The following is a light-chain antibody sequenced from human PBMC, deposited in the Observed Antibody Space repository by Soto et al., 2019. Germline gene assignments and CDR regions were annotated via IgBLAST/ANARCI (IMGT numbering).Light chain of an antibody. J-gene: IGLJ1*01. CDR3: AAWDDSLNGGV. CDR2: SNN. Sequence: HSVLTQPPSASGTPGQRVTISCSGSSSNIGSNTVNWYQQLPGTAPKLLIYSNNQRPSGVPDRFSGSKSGTSASLAISGLQSEDEADYYCAAWDDSLNGGVFGTGTKVTVL. CDR1: SSNIGSNT. V-gene: IGLV1-44*01.